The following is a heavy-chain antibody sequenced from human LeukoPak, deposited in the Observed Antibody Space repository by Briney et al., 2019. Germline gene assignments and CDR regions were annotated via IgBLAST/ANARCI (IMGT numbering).Heavy chain of an antibody. CDR3: ARGYCSGGSCYSVENWFDP. D-gene: IGHD2-15*01. Sequence: GASVKVSCKAAGYTFTGYYMFWVRQAPGQGLEWMGRINPNSGGTNYAQKFQGRVTMTRDTSISTAYMELSRLRSDDTAVYYRARGYCSGGSCYSVENWFDPWGQGTLVTVSS. CDR2: INPNSGGT. J-gene: IGHJ5*02. V-gene: IGHV1-2*06. CDR1: GYTFTGYY.